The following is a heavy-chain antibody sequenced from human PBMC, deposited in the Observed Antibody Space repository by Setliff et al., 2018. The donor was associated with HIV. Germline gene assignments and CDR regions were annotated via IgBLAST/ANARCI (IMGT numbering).Heavy chain of an antibody. D-gene: IGHD4-17*01. CDR2: ISAYNGNT. J-gene: IGHJ6*03. Sequence: ASVKVSCKASGYTFTGYYMHWVRQAPGQGLEWMGWISAYNGNTNYAQKFQGRVTMTRDTSISTAYMELSRLISDDTAVYYCARGTTVVMGDDVDNYHYSYLDVWGKGTTVTVSS. V-gene: IGHV1-2*02. CDR1: GYTFTGYY. CDR3: ARGTTVVMGDDVDNYHYSYLDV.